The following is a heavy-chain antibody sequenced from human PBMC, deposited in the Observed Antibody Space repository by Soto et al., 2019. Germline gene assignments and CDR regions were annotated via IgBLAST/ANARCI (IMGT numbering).Heavy chain of an antibody. CDR3: ARDHSTSPSGAYYYYYGMDV. D-gene: IGHD2-2*01. J-gene: IGHJ6*02. CDR1: GGTFSSYT. CDR2: IIPILGIA. V-gene: IGHV1-69*08. Sequence: QVQLVQSGAEVKKPGSSVKVSCKASGGTFSSYTISWVRQAPGQGLEWMARIIPILGIANYAQKFQGRVTITTDKSTSTAYMELSSLRSEDTAVYYCARDHSTSPSGAYYYYYGMDVWGQGTTVTVSS.